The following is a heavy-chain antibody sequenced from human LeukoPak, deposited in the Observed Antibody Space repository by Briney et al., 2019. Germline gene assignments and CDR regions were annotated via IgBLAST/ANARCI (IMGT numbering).Heavy chain of an antibody. CDR1: GGTFSSYA. J-gene: IGHJ5*02. V-gene: IGHV1-69*05. CDR3: ARLTTVTNNWFDP. D-gene: IGHD4-17*01. Sequence: SVKVSCKASGGTFSSYAISWVRQAPGQGREWMGGIIPIFGTANYAQKFQGRVTITTDESTSTAYMELSSLRSEDTAVYYCARLTTVTNNWFDPWGQGTLVTVSS. CDR2: IIPIFGTA.